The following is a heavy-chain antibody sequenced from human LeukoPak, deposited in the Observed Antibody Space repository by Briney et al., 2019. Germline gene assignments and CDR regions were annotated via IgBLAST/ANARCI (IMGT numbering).Heavy chain of an antibody. V-gene: IGHV3-30*01. CDR2: ISYDGSNE. D-gene: IGHD4-11*01. CDR3: ARDPSSNYYFDY. J-gene: IGHJ4*02. Sequence: GRSLRLSCAASGFTFSSYAMHWVRQAPGKGLEWVAVISYDGSNEYYADSVKGRFTISRDNSKNTLYLQMNSLRAEDTAVYYCARDPSSNYYFDYWGQGTPVTVSS. CDR1: GFTFSSYA.